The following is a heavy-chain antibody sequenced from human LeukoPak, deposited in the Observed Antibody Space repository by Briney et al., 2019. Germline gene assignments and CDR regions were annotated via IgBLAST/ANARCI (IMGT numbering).Heavy chain of an antibody. CDR1: GYTFTGYY. J-gene: IGHJ3*02. V-gene: IGHV1-2*02. D-gene: IGHD3-3*01. CDR3: ARGNVLRFLEWLLYGEAFDI. CDR2: INPDSGGT. Sequence: ASVKVSCKASGYTFTGYYMHWVRQAPGQGLEWMGWINPDSGGTIYAQNFQGRVTMTRDTSISTAYMELSSLRSEDTAVYYCARGNVLRFLEWLLYGEAFDIWGQGTMVTVSS.